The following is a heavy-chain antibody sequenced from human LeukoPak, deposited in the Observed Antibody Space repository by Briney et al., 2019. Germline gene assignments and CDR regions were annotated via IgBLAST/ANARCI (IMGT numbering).Heavy chain of an antibody. CDR2: ISWDGGST. CDR1: GFTLDDYT. Sequence: GGSLRLSCSPSGFTLDDYTMHWVRQAPGKGLKWGSLISWDGGSTYYADSVKGRFTISRDNSKNSLYLQMNSLRTEDTALYYCAKDSAAAAGTGTDYYMDVWGKGTTVTVSS. J-gene: IGHJ6*03. D-gene: IGHD6-13*01. CDR3: AKDSAAAAGTGTDYYMDV. V-gene: IGHV3-43*01.